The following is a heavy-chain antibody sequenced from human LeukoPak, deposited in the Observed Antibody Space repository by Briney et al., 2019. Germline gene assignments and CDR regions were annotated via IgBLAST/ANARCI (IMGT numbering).Heavy chain of an antibody. Sequence: ASVKVSCKASGDSLTGSYFHWLRQAPGQGPEWLGWNNPDSGATEYAQKFQGRVTMTRDTSISTAYMELSRLRSDDTAVYYCARVRADMYYYGSGSYYMDYWGQGTLVTVSS. J-gene: IGHJ4*02. D-gene: IGHD3-10*01. CDR1: GDSLTGSY. V-gene: IGHV1-2*02. CDR2: NNPDSGAT. CDR3: ARVRADMYYYGSGSYYMDY.